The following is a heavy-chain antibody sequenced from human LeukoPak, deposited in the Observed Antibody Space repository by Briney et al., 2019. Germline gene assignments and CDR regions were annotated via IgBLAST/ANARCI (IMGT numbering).Heavy chain of an antibody. V-gene: IGHV1-2*02. J-gene: IGHJ4*02. CDR1: GYTFTGYY. CDR3: ARGDDYYGSGSYYNE. CDR2: INPNSGGT. Sequence: ASVKVSCKASGYTFTGYYMHWVRQAPGQGLEWMGWINPNSGGTNYAQKFQGRVTMTRDTSISTAYMELSRLRSDDTAVYYCARGDDYYGSGSYYNEWGQGTLVTASS. D-gene: IGHD3-10*01.